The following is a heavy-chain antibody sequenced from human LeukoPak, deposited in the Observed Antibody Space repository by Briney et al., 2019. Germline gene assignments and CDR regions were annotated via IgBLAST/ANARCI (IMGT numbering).Heavy chain of an antibody. V-gene: IGHV3-23*01. CDR3: AKLYCSSTSCPHFDY. D-gene: IGHD2-2*01. Sequence: PGGSLRLSCAASRFTFSSYAMSWVRQAPGKGLEWVSSISGSGGSTYYADSVKGRFTISRDNSKNTLYLQMNSLRAEDTAVYYCAKLYCSSTSCPHFDYWGQGTLVTVSS. J-gene: IGHJ4*02. CDR2: ISGSGGST. CDR1: RFTFSSYA.